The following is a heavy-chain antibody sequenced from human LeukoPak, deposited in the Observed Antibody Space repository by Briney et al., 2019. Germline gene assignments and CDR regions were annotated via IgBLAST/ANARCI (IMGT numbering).Heavy chain of an antibody. CDR2: IYYSGST. CDR3: ARAVPAATIYYYYGMDV. V-gene: IGHV4-39*07. D-gene: IGHD2-2*01. Sequence: SETLSLTCTVSGGSISSSSYYWGWIRQPPGKGLEWIGSIYYSGSTYYNPSLKSRVTISVDTSKNQFSLKLSSVTAADTAVYYCARAVPAATIYYYYGMDVWGQGTTVTVSS. CDR1: GGSISSSSYY. J-gene: IGHJ6*02.